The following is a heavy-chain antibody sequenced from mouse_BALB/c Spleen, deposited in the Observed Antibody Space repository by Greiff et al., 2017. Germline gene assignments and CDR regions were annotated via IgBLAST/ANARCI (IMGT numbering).Heavy chain of an antibody. CDR3: ARSGDGYS. V-gene: IGHV1-69*01. CDR1: GYTFTDYW. J-gene: IGHJ2*01. D-gene: IGHD2-3*01. Sequence: VQLQQPGAELVMPGASVKMSCKASGYTFTDYWMHWVKQRPGQGLEWIGAIDTSDSYTSYNQKFKGKATLTVDESSSTAYMQLSSLTSEDSAVYYCARSGDGYSWGQGTTVTVSS. CDR2: IDTSDSYT.